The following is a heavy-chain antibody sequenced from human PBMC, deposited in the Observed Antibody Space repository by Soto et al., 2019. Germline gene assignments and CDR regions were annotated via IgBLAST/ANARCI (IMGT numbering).Heavy chain of an antibody. CDR1: GYTFTSYG. D-gene: IGHD1-7*01. V-gene: IGHV1-18*01. J-gene: IGHJ6*02. CDR2: ISAYNGNT. Sequence: QVQLVQSGAEVKKPGALVMVSCKASGYTFTSYGISWVRQAPGQGLEWMGWISAYNGNTNYAQKLQGRVTMTTDTTTSTAYMELRSLRSDDTAVYYCARLNWNSGYYYYGMDVWGQGTTVTVSS. CDR3: ARLNWNSGYYYYGMDV.